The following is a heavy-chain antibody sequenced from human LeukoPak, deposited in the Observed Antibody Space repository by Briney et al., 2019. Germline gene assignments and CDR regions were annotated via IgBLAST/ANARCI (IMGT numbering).Heavy chain of an antibody. CDR3: AKCLGMPYNWFDP. J-gene: IGHJ5*02. CDR1: GFSFSNYN. Sequence: GGSLRLSCAASGFSFSNYNMNWVRQAPGKGLEWVSYISTSGNDIYYADSVKGRFTISRDNAKKSLYLQMNSLRDEDTAVYYCAKCLGMPYNWFDPWGQGTLVTVSS. D-gene: IGHD1-26*01. V-gene: IGHV3-48*02. CDR2: ISTSGNDI.